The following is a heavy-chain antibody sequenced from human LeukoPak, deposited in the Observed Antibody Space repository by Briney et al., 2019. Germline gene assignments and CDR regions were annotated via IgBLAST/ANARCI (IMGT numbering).Heavy chain of an antibody. V-gene: IGHV4-61*01. CDR3: ARASDGDYYDSSGYYLRN. Sequence: SETLSLTCTVSGGSISSGSYYWSWIRQPPGKGLEWIGYIYYSGSTNYNPSLKSRVTISVDTSKNQFSLKLSSVTAADTAVYYCARASDGDYYDSSGYYLRNWGQGTLVTVSP. D-gene: IGHD3-22*01. CDR2: IYYSGST. J-gene: IGHJ4*02. CDR1: GGSISSGSYY.